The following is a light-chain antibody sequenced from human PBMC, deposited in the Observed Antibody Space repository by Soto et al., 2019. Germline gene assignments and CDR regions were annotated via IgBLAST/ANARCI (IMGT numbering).Light chain of an antibody. J-gene: IGKJ3*01. CDR3: QQLNSSPFT. CDR2: AAS. V-gene: IGKV1-9*01. Sequence: DIQLTQSPSFLSASVGDRVTITCRASQGISNYLARYQQKPGKAPQLLIYAASTLQSGVPSRFSGSGSGTEFTLTISSLQPEDFATYCCQQLNSSPFTFGPGTKVDIK. CDR1: QGISNY.